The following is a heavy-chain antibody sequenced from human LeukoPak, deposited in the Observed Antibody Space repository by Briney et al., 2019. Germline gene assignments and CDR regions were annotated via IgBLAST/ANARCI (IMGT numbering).Heavy chain of an antibody. J-gene: IGHJ4*02. Sequence: GGSLRLSCAASGFPFSTYWMSWVRQAPGKGLGWVANISQDGTEKYYVDSVKGRFTISRDYAKNSLYLQMNSLRVEDTAVYYCAKVAKYYYGPETYYFFEQWGQGTPVTASS. CDR3: AKVAKYYYGPETYYFFEQ. V-gene: IGHV3-7*01. CDR2: ISQDGTEK. D-gene: IGHD3-10*01. CDR1: GFPFSTYW.